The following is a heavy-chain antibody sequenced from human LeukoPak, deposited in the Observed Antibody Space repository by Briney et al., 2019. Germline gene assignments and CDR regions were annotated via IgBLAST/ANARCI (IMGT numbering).Heavy chain of an antibody. Sequence: PSETLSLTCTVSGGSISSYYWSWIRQPPGKGLEWIGYIYYSGSTNYNPSLKSRVTISVDTSKNQFSLKLSSVTAADTAVYYCARGNGVSGYSDDWFDPWGQGILVTVSS. D-gene: IGHD6-25*01. CDR3: ARGNGVSGYSDDWFDP. CDR1: GGSISSYY. CDR2: IYYSGST. J-gene: IGHJ5*02. V-gene: IGHV4-59*12.